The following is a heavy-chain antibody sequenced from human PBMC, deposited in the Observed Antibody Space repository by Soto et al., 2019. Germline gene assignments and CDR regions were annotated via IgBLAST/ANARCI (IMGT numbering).Heavy chain of an antibody. CDR2: IIPIFGTA. CDR3: ATSSITMVLGVTLYSYYYGIDV. D-gene: IGHD3-10*01. J-gene: IGHJ6*02. V-gene: IGHV1-69*13. CDR1: GGTFSSYA. Sequence: ASVKVSCKASGGTFSSYAISWVRQAPGQGLEWMGGIIPIFGTANYAQKFQGRVTITADESTSTAYMELSSLRSEDTAVYYCATSSITMVLGVTLYSYYYGIDVRAQRTTVTVSS.